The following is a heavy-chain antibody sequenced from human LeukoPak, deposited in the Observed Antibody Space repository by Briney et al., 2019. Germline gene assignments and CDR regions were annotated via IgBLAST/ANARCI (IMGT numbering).Heavy chain of an antibody. CDR1: GFIFSSYW. J-gene: IGHJ6*03. CDR2: IKEDGSDK. CDR3: ARAGEMRYMDA. Sequence: GGSLRLSCAASGFIFSSYWMAWVRQAPGKGLEWVANIKEDGSDKNYVDSVKGRFTISRDNARNSLFLQMNSLRADDTAIYYCARAGEMRYMDAWGKGTAVTVSS. V-gene: IGHV3-7*01. D-gene: IGHD5-24*01.